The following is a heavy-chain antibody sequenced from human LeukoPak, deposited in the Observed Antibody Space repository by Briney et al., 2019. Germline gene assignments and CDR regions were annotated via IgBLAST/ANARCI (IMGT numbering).Heavy chain of an antibody. CDR3: AITYYYDSSGYPVQVSDAFDI. D-gene: IGHD3-22*01. V-gene: IGHV1-69*13. Sequence: ASVKVSCKASGGTFSSYAISWVRQAPGQGLEWMGGIIPIFHTADYAQKFQGRVTITAAESTSTVYMELSRLRSEDTAMYYCAITYYYDSSGYPVQVSDAFDIWGKGTMVTVPS. J-gene: IGHJ3*02. CDR1: GGTFSSYA. CDR2: IIPIFHTA.